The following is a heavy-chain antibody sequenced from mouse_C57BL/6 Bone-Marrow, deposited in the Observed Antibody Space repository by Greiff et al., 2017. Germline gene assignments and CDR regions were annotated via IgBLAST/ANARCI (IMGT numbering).Heavy chain of an antibody. Sequence: EVKLMESGGGLVQPGGSMKLSCVASGFTFSNYWMNWVRQSPEKGLEWVAQIRLKSDNYASHYAESVKGRLTISRDDSKSSVYLQMHNLRAEDTGIDYCTGSRYGNYDYWGQGTTLTVSS. J-gene: IGHJ2*01. CDR2: IRLKSDNYAS. D-gene: IGHD2-10*02. CDR3: TGSRYGNYDY. V-gene: IGHV6-3*01. CDR1: GFTFSNYW.